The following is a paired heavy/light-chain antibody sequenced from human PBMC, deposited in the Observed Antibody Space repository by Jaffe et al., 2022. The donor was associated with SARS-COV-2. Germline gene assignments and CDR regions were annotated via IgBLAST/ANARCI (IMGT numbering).Light chain of an antibody. J-gene: IGLJ2*01. Sequence: QPVLTQPPSASASLGASVTLTCTLSSGYSNYKVDWYQQRPGKGPRFVMRVGTGGIVGSKGDGIPDRFSVLGSGLNRYLTIKNIQEEDESDYHCGADHGSGSNFVVVFGGGTKLTVL. CDR1: SGYSNYK. CDR2: VGTGGIVG. CDR3: GADHGSGSNFVVV. V-gene: IGLV9-49*01.
Heavy chain of an antibody. V-gene: IGHV4-61*02. CDR3: ARDYDAAGWNYGVLDAFDI. J-gene: IGHJ3*02. CDR2: IYTSGST. D-gene: IGHD1-7*01. Sequence: QVQLQESGPGLVKPSQTLSLTCTVSGGSISSGSYYWSWIRQPAGKGLEWIGRIYTSGSTNYNPSLKSRVTISVDTSKNQFSLKLSSVTAADTAVYYCARDYDAAGWNYGVLDAFDIWGQGTMVTVSS. CDR1: GGSISSGSYY.